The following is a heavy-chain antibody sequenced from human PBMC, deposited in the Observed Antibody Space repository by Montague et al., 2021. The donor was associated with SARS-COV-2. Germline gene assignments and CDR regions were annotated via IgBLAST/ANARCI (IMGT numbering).Heavy chain of an antibody. J-gene: IGHJ4*02. Sequence: SETLSLTCTVSGGSIGGYYWTWMRQPPGKGLEWLGHIYYTGSNKYNPSLKSRVTISIDTPKNQFSLKLRSVTAADTAVYFCARAQTTCLIANCVYYLAYWGQGALVTVSS. CDR3: ARAQTTCLIANCVYYLAY. CDR2: IYYTGSN. CDR1: GGSIGGYY. V-gene: IGHV4-59*01. D-gene: IGHD1-1*01.